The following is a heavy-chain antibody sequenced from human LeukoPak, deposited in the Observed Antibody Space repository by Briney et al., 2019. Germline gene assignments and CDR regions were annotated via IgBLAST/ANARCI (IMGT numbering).Heavy chain of an antibody. CDR1: GFTFTTYW. CDR3: ARLGDNYDGLD. CDR2: IYPGDSDT. Sequence: GESLKISCKGSGFTFTTYWIGWVRQMPGKGLEWLGIIYPGDSDTRYSPSFQGQVTISADKSISTAYLQWSSLKASDTAMYYCARLGDNYDGLDWGQGTLVTVSS. J-gene: IGHJ4*02. V-gene: IGHV5-51*01. D-gene: IGHD1-1*01.